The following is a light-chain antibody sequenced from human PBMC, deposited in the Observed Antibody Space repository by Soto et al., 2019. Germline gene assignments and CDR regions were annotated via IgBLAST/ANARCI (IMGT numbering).Light chain of an antibody. Sequence: QSVMTQPPSVSAAPGQRVTISCSGSSSNIGGNSVSWYQQLPGTAPKLLIYDDDKRPSGIPDRFSVSKSGNTASLTISGLQAEDEAHYYCCSYARGRIWVFGGGTKVTVL. CDR3: CSYARGRIWV. V-gene: IGLV1-51*01. CDR1: SSNIGGNS. J-gene: IGLJ3*02. CDR2: DDD.